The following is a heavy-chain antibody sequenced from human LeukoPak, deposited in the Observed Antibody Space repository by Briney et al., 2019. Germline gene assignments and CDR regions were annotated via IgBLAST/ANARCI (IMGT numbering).Heavy chain of an antibody. CDR2: IYYSGST. J-gene: IGHJ4*02. CDR1: GGSISSYY. D-gene: IGHD3-22*01. Sequence: SETLSLTCTVSGGSISSYYWSWIRQPPGKGLEWIGYIYYSGSTNYNPSLKSRVTISVDTSKNQFSLKLSSVTAADTAVYYCARAPLYYYDSSGYLDYWGQGTLVAVSS. V-gene: IGHV4-59*08. CDR3: ARAPLYYYDSSGYLDY.